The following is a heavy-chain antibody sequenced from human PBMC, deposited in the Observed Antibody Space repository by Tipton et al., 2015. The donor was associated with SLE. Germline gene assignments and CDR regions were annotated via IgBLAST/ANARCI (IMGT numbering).Heavy chain of an antibody. Sequence: TLSLTCVVHGGSFSSHYWSWIRQPPGKGLEWIGYIYYSGSTNYNPSLESRVTISMDTSKNQFSLKMTSLTAADTAIYYCAREGPGGNSYGYRYWGQGTLVTVSS. J-gene: IGHJ4*02. CDR1: GGSFSSHY. V-gene: IGHV4-59*11. CDR2: IYYSGST. D-gene: IGHD5-18*01. CDR3: AREGPGGNSYGYRY.